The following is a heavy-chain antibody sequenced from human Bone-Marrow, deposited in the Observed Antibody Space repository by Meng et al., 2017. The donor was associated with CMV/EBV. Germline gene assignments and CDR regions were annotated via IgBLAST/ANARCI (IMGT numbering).Heavy chain of an antibody. Sequence: ASVKVSCKASGYTFTGYYMHWVRQAPGQGLEWMGWINPNSGGTNYAQKFQGRVTMTRDTSISTAYMELSRLRSDDTAVYYCARGDDITIFGVVIIGYYYYGMDVWGQATTVTVSS. V-gene: IGHV1-2*02. CDR3: ARGDDITIFGVVIIGYYYYGMDV. D-gene: IGHD3-3*01. CDR2: INPNSGGT. CDR1: GYTFTGYY. J-gene: IGHJ6*02.